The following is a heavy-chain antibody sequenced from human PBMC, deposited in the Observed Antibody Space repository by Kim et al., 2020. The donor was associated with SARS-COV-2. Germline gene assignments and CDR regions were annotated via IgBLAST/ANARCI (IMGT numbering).Heavy chain of an antibody. V-gene: IGHV4-30-2*01. CDR2: NYHTGDT. CDR3: ARNLVRGPPRVCFDP. J-gene: IGHJ5*02. D-gene: IGHD3-10*01. Sequence: SETLSLTCTVSGGSINSGGYSWSWIRQPPGKGLEYIGYNYHTGDTYYNPTLKSQLTMSVNRSKNQFSLHLTSVTAADTAVYYCARNLVRGPPRVCFDPWGQGILVTVSS. CDR1: GGSINSGGYS.